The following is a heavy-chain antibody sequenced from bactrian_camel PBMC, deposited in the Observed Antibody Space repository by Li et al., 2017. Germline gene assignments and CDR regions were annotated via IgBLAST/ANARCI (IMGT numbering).Heavy chain of an antibody. V-gene: IGHV3-2*01. J-gene: IGHJ4*01. CDR2: IYNDGNNI. Sequence: HVQLVESGGGLVQPGGSLRLSCAASGFTFTDYGMSWVRQAPGKGLEWVCSIYNDGNNIYYADSVTGRFTISRDSAKNTMRLQMNNVKLEDTATYYCAAAIPGGQWWMCGNTQAEFDYWGQGTQVTVS. CDR1: GFTFTDYG. D-gene: IGHD2*01. CDR3: AAAIPGGQWWMCGNTQAEFDY.